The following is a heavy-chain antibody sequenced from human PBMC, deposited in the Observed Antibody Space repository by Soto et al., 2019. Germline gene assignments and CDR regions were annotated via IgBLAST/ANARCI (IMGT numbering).Heavy chain of an antibody. D-gene: IGHD2-15*01. CDR2: ISGSGGST. V-gene: IGHV3-23*01. CDR3: AASYCSGGSCYSGLYYYYGMDV. CDR1: GLTFSSYA. Sequence: GGSLRLSCAASGLTFSSYAMSWVRQAPGKGLEWVSAISGSGGSTYYANSVKGRFTISRDNSKNTLYLQMNSLRAEDTAVYYCAASYCSGGSCYSGLYYYYGMDVWGQGTTVTVSS. J-gene: IGHJ6*02.